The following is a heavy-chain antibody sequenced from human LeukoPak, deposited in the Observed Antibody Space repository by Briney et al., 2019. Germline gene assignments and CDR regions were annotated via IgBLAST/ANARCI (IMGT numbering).Heavy chain of an antibody. D-gene: IGHD5-24*01. V-gene: IGHV3-74*01. Sequence: PGGSLRLSCAASGFTFSGSWMHWVRQAPGQGLVWVSRINTDGTTINHADSVKGRFTISRDNAKNTLYLQMHSLTAEDTAVYYCATAGNYRFDYWGQGILVTVSS. CDR2: INTDGTTI. CDR3: ATAGNYRFDY. J-gene: IGHJ4*02. CDR1: GFTFSGSW.